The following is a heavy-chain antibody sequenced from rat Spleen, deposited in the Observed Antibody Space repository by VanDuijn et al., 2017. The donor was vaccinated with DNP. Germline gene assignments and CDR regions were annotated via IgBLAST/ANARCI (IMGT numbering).Heavy chain of an antibody. CDR1: GFTLSNYG. CDR2: ISYNGGTP. J-gene: IGHJ2*01. V-gene: IGHV5-19*01. CDR3: ARRDY. Sequence: EVQLVESGGGLVQPGRSLKVSCAASGFTLSNYGIHWIRQAPAKGLEWVATISYNGGTPYYRDSVKGRFTISRDNAKNTLYLQMDSLRSEDTATYYCARRDYWGQGVMVTVSS.